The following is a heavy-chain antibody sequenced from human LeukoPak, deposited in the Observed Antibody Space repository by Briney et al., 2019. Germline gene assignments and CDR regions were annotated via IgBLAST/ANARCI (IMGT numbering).Heavy chain of an antibody. CDR1: GFTFSSYT. CDR3: ARDMAYGDYGD. CDR2: ISHDGGNK. Sequence: GGSLRLSCAASGFTFSSYTMHWVRQAPGKALEWVAFISHDGGNKFSADSVKGRFSISRDNSKNTLYLQMNSLRSGDTALYYCARDMAYGDYGDWGQGTLVTVSS. D-gene: IGHD4-17*01. J-gene: IGHJ4*02. V-gene: IGHV3-30*04.